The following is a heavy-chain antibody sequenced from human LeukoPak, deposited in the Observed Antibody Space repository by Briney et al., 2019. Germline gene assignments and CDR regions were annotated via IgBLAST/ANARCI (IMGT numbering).Heavy chain of an antibody. Sequence: GGSLRLSCAASGFTFSSYAMSWVRQAPGKGLEWVSAISGSGGSTYYADSVKGRFTISRDNSKNTLYLQMNSLRAEDTAVYYCTKRLSLRFDAFDIWGPGTMVTVSS. V-gene: IGHV3-23*01. CDR2: ISGSGGST. J-gene: IGHJ3*02. D-gene: IGHD3-16*01. CDR1: GFTFSSYA. CDR3: TKRLSLRFDAFDI.